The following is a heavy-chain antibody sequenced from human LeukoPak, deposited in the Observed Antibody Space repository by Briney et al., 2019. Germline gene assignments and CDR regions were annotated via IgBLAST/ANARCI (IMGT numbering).Heavy chain of an antibody. CDR2: IYSGGST. CDR1: GFTFSTNY. CDR3: AREGRDKQGKFDY. D-gene: IGHD3-10*01. J-gene: IGHJ4*02. V-gene: IGHV3-53*01. Sequence: GGSLRLSCAASGFTFSTNYMSWVRQAPGKGLEWVSVIYSGGSTYHADSVKGRFTISRDNSKNTLYLQMNSLRAEDTAVYYCAREGRDKQGKFDYWGQGTLVTVSS.